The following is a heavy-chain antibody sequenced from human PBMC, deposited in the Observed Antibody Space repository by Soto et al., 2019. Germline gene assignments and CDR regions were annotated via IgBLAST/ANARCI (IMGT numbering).Heavy chain of an antibody. CDR2: IIPILGIA. CDR1: GGTFSSYA. CDR3: ASPRLDDAFDI. V-gene: IGHV1-69*04. D-gene: IGHD6-6*01. J-gene: IGHJ3*02. Sequence: SVKVSFKASGGTFSSYAISWVRQAPGQGLEWMGRIIPILGIANYAQKFQGRVTITADKSTSTAYMELSSLRSEDTAVYYCASPRLDDAFDIWGQGTMVTVSS.